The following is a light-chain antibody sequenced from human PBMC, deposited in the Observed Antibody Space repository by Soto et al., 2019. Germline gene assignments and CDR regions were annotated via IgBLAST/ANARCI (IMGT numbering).Light chain of an antibody. Sequence: IQLTQSPSSLSASVGDRVTITCRASQGISSYLAWYQQKPGKAPKLLIYAASTLQSGVPSRFSGSGSWTDFTLTISSLPPEDFATYYCQQLNSYPLTFGGGTKVEIK. V-gene: IGKV1-9*01. CDR2: AAS. CDR3: QQLNSYPLT. CDR1: QGISSY. J-gene: IGKJ4*01.